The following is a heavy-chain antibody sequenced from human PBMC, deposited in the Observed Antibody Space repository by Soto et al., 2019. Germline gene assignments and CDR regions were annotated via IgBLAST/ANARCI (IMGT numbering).Heavy chain of an antibody. D-gene: IGHD3-22*01. J-gene: IGHJ4*02. Sequence: ASVKVSCKASGYTFTSYYMHWVRQAPGQGLEWMGIINPSGGSTSYAQKFQGRVTMTRDTSTSTVYMELSSLRSEDTAVYYCARAHLTYYYDSSGYYSYWGQGTLVTVSS. CDR3: ARAHLTYYYDSSGYYSY. V-gene: IGHV1-46*01. CDR1: GYTFTSYY. CDR2: INPSGGST.